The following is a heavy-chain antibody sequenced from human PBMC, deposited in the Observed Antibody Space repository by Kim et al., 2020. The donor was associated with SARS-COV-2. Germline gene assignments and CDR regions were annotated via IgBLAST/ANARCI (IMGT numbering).Heavy chain of an antibody. CDR3: ARLLATETTVAPFFDY. CDR1: GGSISSSSYY. V-gene: IGHV4-39*01. J-gene: IGHJ4*02. CDR2: IYYSGST. D-gene: IGHD4-17*01. Sequence: SETLSLTCTVSGGSISSSSYYWGWIRQPPGKGLEWIGSIYYSGSTYYNPSLKSRVTISVDTSKNQFSLKLSSVTAADTAVDYCARLLATETTVAPFFDYWGQGTLVTVSS.